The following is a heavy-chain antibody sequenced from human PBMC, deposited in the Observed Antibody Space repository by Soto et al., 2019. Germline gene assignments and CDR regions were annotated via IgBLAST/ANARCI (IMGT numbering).Heavy chain of an antibody. D-gene: IGHD6-6*01. V-gene: IGHV1-2*02. J-gene: IGHJ4*02. CDR1: GYTFTGRY. CDR3: ARDLGGSSSYLGY. Sequence: GASVKVSCRASGYTFTGRYIHWVRQAPGQGLEWMGWINPASGGATYAQKFQGRVSLTRDTSNSIAYMELSSLRSDDTAVYFCARDLGGSSSYLGYWGQGTPVT. CDR2: INPASGGA.